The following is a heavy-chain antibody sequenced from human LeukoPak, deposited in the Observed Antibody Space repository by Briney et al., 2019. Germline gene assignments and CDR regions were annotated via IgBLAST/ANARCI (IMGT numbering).Heavy chain of an antibody. CDR2: ISPYNSHR. Sequence: GASVTVSCTASGRSSNTFGITWVRQAPGQGLEWIGWISPYNSHREYADTFQGRITMTTDTSTTTSYMELRSLRSDDTAVYFCANVAKGRYFFYYMDVWGKGTTVTVS. V-gene: IGHV1-18*01. CDR1: GRSSNTFG. J-gene: IGHJ6*03. CDR3: ANVAKGRYFFYYMDV. D-gene: IGHD2-15*01.